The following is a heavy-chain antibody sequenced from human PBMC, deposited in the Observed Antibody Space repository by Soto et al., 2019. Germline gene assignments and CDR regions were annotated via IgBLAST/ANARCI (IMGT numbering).Heavy chain of an antibody. CDR2: INAGNGNT. CDR1: GYTFTSYA. Sequence: QVQLVQSGAEVKKPGASVKVSCKASGYTFTSYAMHWVRQAPGQRLEWMGWINAGNGNTKYSQKFQGRVTITRDTSASTAYMELSSLRSEDTAVYYCASTDIVVVPAAPPFDYWGQGPLVTVSS. J-gene: IGHJ4*02. V-gene: IGHV1-3*01. D-gene: IGHD2-2*01. CDR3: ASTDIVVVPAAPPFDY.